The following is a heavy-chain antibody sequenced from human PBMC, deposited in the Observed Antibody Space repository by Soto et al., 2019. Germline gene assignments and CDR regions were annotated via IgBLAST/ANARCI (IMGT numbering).Heavy chain of an antibody. CDR1: GFTFDYYA. D-gene: IGHD5-12*01. CDR3: TKEDLLRGYSGYGHFDY. CDR2: ISWNSASI. J-gene: IGHJ4*02. Sequence: EVQLVESGGGLVQPGRSLRLSCVASGFTFDYYAMHWVRQAPGKGLEWVSGISWNSASIGYADSVKGRFTISRDNPQNSLFLQMNSLRAEDTALYYCTKEDLLRGYSGYGHFDYWGQGTLVTVSS. V-gene: IGHV3-9*01.